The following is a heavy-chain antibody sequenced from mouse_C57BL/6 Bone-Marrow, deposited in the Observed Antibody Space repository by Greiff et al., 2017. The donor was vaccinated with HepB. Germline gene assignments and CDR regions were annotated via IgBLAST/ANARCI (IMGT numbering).Heavy chain of an antibody. Sequence: EVKLVESGGGLVKPGGSLKLSCAASGFTFSSYAMSWVRQTPEKRLEWVATISDGGSYTYYPDNVKGRFTISRDNAKNNLYLQMSHLKSEDTAMYYCAREGLYYGFSYYFDYWGQGTTLTVSS. V-gene: IGHV5-4*01. CDR3: AREGLYYGFSYYFDY. CDR1: GFTFSSYA. J-gene: IGHJ2*01. D-gene: IGHD2-2*01. CDR2: ISDGGSYT.